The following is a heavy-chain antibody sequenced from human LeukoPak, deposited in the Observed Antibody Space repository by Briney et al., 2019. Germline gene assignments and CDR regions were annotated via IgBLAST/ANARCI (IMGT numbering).Heavy chain of an antibody. V-gene: IGHV3-23*01. J-gene: IGHJ3*02. D-gene: IGHD6-6*01. CDR1: GFTFSSYA. CDR3: AKDQGSSPDDPFHI. CDR2: IRGSGGTT. Sequence: LSGGSLRLSCAASGFTFSSYAMSWVRQAPGKGLEWVSSIRGSGGTTSYADSAKGWFTISRDNSKRTLYLQMNNLRAEDTAVYYCAKDQGSSPDDPFHIWGQGTMVTVSS.